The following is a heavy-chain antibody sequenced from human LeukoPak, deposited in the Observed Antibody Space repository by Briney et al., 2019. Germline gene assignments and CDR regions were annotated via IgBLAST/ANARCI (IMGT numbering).Heavy chain of an antibody. V-gene: IGHV4-59*01. CDR1: GGSISSYY. J-gene: IGHJ4*02. D-gene: IGHD2-2*01. Sequence: SETLSLTCTVSGGSISSYYWSWIRQPPGKGLEWIGYIYFSGSTNYNPSLKSRVTTSVDTPKNQFSLKLSSVTAADTAVYYCARVGVVVSALPDYWGQGTLVTVSS. CDR3: ARVGVVVSALPDY. CDR2: IYFSGST.